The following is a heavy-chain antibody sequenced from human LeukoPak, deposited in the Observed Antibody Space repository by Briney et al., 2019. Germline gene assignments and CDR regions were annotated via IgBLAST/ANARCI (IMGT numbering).Heavy chain of an antibody. Sequence: GGSLQISCKGSGYSFTSYWIGWVRQLPGKGLEWMGIIYPGDSDTRYSPSFQGQVTISADKSISTAYLQWSSLKASDTAMYYCARLEGDSSGYSNWFDPWGQGTLVTVSS. CDR1: GYSFTSYW. CDR3: ARLEGDSSGYSNWFDP. CDR2: IYPGDSDT. J-gene: IGHJ5*02. D-gene: IGHD3-22*01. V-gene: IGHV5-51*01.